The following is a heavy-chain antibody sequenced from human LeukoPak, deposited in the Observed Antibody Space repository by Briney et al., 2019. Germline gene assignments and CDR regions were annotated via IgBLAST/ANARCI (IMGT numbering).Heavy chain of an antibody. V-gene: IGHV3-48*03. D-gene: IGHD3-10*01. CDR1: GFTFSSFE. Sequence: GGSLRLSCAASGFTFSSFEMNWIRQAPGKGLEWVSSISSSGSNIYYADSVKGRFTISRDNAKNLLYLQMDSLRAEDTAVYYCARIYFGAGSYRYWGQGTLVTVSS. J-gene: IGHJ4*02. CDR2: ISSSGSNI. CDR3: ARIYFGAGSYRY.